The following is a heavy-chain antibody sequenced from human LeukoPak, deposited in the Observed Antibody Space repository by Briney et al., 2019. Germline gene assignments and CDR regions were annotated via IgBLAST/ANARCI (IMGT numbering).Heavy chain of an antibody. J-gene: IGHJ4*02. Sequence: SETLSLTCTVSGGSISSSSYYWGWIRQPPGKGLEWIGSIYYSRSTYSNPSRKGRITISVDTSKNQFSLKLSYVTAADTAVYYCARDRRKTYYDYVWGSYRTYYFDYWGQGTLVTVSS. CDR2: IYYSRST. CDR1: GGSISSSSYY. D-gene: IGHD3-16*02. CDR3: ARDRRKTYYDYVWGSYRTYYFDY. V-gene: IGHV4-39*07.